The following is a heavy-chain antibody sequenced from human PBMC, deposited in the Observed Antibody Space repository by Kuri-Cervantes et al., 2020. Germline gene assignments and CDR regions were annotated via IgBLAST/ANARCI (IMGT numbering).Heavy chain of an antibody. Sequence: GESLKISCAASGFTISDRYMSWIRRAPGKGLEWVSHIDSSGGIIEHADSVRGRFIISRDNAKNSLYLQLNSLRIEDTAVYYCARVATFHCGGDCFDYLGQGTLVTVSS. CDR1: GFTISDRY. D-gene: IGHD2-21*01. CDR3: ARVATFHCGGDCFDY. J-gene: IGHJ4*02. CDR2: IDSSGGII. V-gene: IGHV3-11*04.